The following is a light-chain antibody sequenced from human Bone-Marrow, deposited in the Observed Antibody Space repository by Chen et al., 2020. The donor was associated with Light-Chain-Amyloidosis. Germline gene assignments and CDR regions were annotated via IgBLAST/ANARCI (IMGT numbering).Light chain of an antibody. CDR2: DDS. CDR1: NIGSTS. Sequence: SYVLTQPSSVSVAPGQTATIACVGNNIGSTSVHWYQQTPGQAPLLVVYDDSDRPSGIPERLSGSNPGNTATMTISRVEAGDEADYYCQVWDRSSDRPVFGGGTKLTVL. CDR3: QVWDRSSDRPV. V-gene: IGLV3-21*02. J-gene: IGLJ3*02.